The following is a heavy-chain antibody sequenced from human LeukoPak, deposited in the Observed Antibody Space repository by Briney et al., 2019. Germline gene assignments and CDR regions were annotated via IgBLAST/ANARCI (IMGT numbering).Heavy chain of an antibody. CDR1: GGSISSSSYY. V-gene: IGHV4-39*01. CDR3: ATLPTTVTSREFDY. CDR2: IYYSGST. Sequence: PSETLSLTCTVSGGSISSSSYYWGWIRQPPGKGLEWIGSIYYSGSTYYNPSLKSRVTISVDTSKNQFSLELSSVTAADTAVYYCATLPTTVTSREFDYWGQGTLVTVSS. J-gene: IGHJ4*02. D-gene: IGHD4-17*01.